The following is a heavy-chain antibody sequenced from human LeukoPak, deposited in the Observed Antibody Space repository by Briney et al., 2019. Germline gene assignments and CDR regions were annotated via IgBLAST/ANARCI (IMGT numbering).Heavy chain of an antibody. J-gene: IGHJ5*02. D-gene: IGHD3-10*01. CDR2: IIPICGTA. CDR3: ARGANYYGSGSYYFDP. CDR1: GGTFSSYA. Sequence: ASVKVSCKASGGTFSSYAISWVRQAPGQGLEWMGGIIPICGTANYAQKFQGRVTITADKSTSTAYMELSSLRSEDTAVYYCARGANYYGSGSYYFDPWGQGTLVTVSS. V-gene: IGHV1-69*06.